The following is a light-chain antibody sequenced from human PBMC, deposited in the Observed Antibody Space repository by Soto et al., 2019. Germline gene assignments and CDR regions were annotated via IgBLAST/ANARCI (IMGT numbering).Light chain of an antibody. CDR3: QQYYSFPYT. CDR2: DAS. J-gene: IGKJ2*01. V-gene: IGKV1-5*01. CDR1: QSISSW. Sequence: DIQITQCPSTLSSSVVDIVSSACLASQSISSWLAWYQQKPRKAPKLLIYDASTLQSGVPSRFSGSGSGTDFTLTISCLQSEDFATYYCQQYYSFPYTFGQGTKVDIK.